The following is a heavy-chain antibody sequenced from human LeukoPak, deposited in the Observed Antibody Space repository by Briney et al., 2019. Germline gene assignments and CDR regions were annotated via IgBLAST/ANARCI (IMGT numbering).Heavy chain of an antibody. CDR1: GGSISSYY. V-gene: IGHV4-59*01. J-gene: IGHJ4*02. D-gene: IGHD2-15*01. CDR3: ARESRLCSGGSCYDY. CDR2: IYYRGST. Sequence: SETLSLTCTVSGGSISSYYWSWIRQPPGKGLEWIGYIYYRGSTNYSPSLKSRVIISVDTSKNQFSLRLSSVTAADTAVYYCARESRLCSGGSCYDYWGQGTLVTVSS.